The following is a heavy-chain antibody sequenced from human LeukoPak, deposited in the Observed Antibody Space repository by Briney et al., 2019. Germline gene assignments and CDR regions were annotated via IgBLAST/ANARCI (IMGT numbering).Heavy chain of an antibody. J-gene: IGHJ4*02. D-gene: IGHD3-10*01. CDR3: AKDEYRVRGVIITSPFDY. CDR2: ISYDGSNK. V-gene: IGHV3-30*18. CDR1: GFTFSSYG. Sequence: PGGSLRLSCAASGFTFSSYGMHWVRRAPGKGLEWVAVISYDGSNKYYADSVKGRFTISRDNSKNTLYLQMNSLRAEDTAVYYCAKDEYRVRGVIITSPFDYWGQGTLVTVSS.